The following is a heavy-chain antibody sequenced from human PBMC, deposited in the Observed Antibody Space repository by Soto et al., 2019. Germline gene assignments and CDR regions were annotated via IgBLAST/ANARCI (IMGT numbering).Heavy chain of an antibody. V-gene: IGHV5-51*01. CDR2: IYPGDSDT. Sequence: SLKISCKGSGYSFTSYWIGWVRQMPGKGLEWMGIIYPGDSDTRYSPSFQGQVTISADKSISTAYLQWSSLKASDTAMYYCARFRSYYYDSSGYYDAFDIWGQGTMVTVSS. CDR1: GYSFTSYW. CDR3: ARFRSYYYDSSGYYDAFDI. J-gene: IGHJ3*02. D-gene: IGHD3-22*01.